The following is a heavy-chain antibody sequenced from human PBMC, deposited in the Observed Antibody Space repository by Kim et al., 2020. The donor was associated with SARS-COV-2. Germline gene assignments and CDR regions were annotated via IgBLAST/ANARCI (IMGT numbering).Heavy chain of an antibody. CDR3: ASKDSGYEIVWRSYFDY. CDR1: GFTFSSYA. CDR2: ISGSGGST. J-gene: IGHJ4*02. D-gene: IGHD5-12*01. Sequence: GGSLRLSCAASGFTFSSYAMSWVRQAPGKGLEWVSAISGSGGSTYYADSVKGRFTISRDNSKNTLYLQMNSLRAEDTAVYYCASKDSGYEIVWRSYFDYWGQGTLVTVSS. V-gene: IGHV3-23*01.